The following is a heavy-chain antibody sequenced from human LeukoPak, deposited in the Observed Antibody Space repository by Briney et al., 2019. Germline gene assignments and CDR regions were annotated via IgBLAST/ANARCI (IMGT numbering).Heavy chain of an antibody. Sequence: PGGSLRLSCAASGFTFSNYWMHWVRQAPGKGLGWVSRINSEGSSTSYADSVKGRFTISRDNAKNTLYLQMNSLRAEDTAVYYCARADSGSSPFDYWGQGTLVTVSS. CDR1: GFTFSNYW. D-gene: IGHD1-26*01. J-gene: IGHJ4*02. CDR3: ARADSGSSPFDY. V-gene: IGHV3-74*01. CDR2: INSEGSST.